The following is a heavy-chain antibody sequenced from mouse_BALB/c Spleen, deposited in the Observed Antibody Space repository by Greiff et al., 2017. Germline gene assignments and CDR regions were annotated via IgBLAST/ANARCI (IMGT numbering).Heavy chain of an antibody. CDR2: INSNGGST. Sequence: EVKLVESGGGLVQPGGSLNLSCAASGFTFSSYGMSWVRQTPDKRLELVATINSNGGSTYYPDSVKGRCTISSDNAKNTLYLQMSSLKSEDTAMYYCAREDYYGYGFAYWGQGTLVTVSA. CDR1: GFTFSSYG. CDR3: AREDYYGYGFAY. D-gene: IGHD1-2*01. V-gene: IGHV5-6-3*01. J-gene: IGHJ3*01.